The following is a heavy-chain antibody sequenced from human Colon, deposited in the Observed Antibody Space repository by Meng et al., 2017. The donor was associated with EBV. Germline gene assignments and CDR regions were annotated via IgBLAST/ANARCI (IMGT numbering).Heavy chain of an antibody. J-gene: IGHJ2*01. V-gene: IGHV4-34*02. CDR3: SRGVDSYKLGNL. D-gene: IGHD7-27*01. CDR2: IHPSGSI. Sequence: HVQLQQWCDGLWKPSETLSLTCVVYGGSLSDYYCSWIRQSPGRGLEWIGEIHPSGSIFYNPSLQSRVTISVDTSKNQFSLNLNSVTAADTAVYFCSRGVDSYKLGNLWGRGTLVTVSS. CDR1: GGSLSDYY.